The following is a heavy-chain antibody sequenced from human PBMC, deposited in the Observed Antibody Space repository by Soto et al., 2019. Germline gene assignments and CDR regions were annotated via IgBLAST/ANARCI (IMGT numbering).Heavy chain of an antibody. CDR3: ARYCTTGVCSNPRFSYDLDV. CDR2: IYHRGSA. V-gene: IGHV4-30-4*01. Sequence: PSETLSLTCSVSGDSISNGYYWTWIRQSPGKGLEWIGHIYHRGSAYYNPSLESRLTMSVDTSKNQFSLRLTSVTAADTAVYFCARYCTTGVCSNPRFSYDLDVWGQGTTVTVSS. J-gene: IGHJ6*02. D-gene: IGHD2-8*01. CDR1: GDSISNGYY.